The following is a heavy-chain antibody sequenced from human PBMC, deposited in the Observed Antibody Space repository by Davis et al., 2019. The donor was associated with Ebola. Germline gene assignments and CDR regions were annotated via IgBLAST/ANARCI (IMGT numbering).Heavy chain of an antibody. D-gene: IGHD3-22*01. Sequence: GGSLRLSCAASGFTFDAYGMSWVRQAPGKGLEWVSGINWNGGSTGYADSVKGRFTISRDNSKNTLYLQMNSLGAEDTAVYYCAKAPGVSYDSSGYSDYWGQGTLVTVSS. V-gene: IGHV3-20*04. CDR1: GFTFDAYG. J-gene: IGHJ4*02. CDR3: AKAPGVSYDSSGYSDY. CDR2: INWNGGST.